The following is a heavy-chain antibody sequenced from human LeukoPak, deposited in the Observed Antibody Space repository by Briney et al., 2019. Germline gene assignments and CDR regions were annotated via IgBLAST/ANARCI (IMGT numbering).Heavy chain of an antibody. CDR3: ARDKGAIAWFGELLSLFDY. D-gene: IGHD3-10*01. V-gene: IGHV4-59*12. CDR2: IYYSGST. J-gene: IGHJ4*02. CDR1: GGSISNYY. Sequence: SETLSLTFTVSGGSISNYYWNWIRQPPGKGLEWIGYIYYSGSTYYNPSLKSRVTISVDTSKNQFSLKLSSVTAADTAVYYCARDKGAIAWFGELLSLFDYWGQGTLVAVSS.